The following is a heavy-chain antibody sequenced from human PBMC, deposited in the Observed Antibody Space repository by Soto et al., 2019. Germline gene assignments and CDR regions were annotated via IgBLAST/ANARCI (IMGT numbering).Heavy chain of an antibody. CDR1: GFTFSSYS. J-gene: IGHJ4*02. D-gene: IGHD3-9*01. CDR2: ISSSSSYI. V-gene: IGHV3-21*01. CDR3: ASDTYYDILTGHH. Sequence: GGSLRLSCAASGFTFSSYSMNWVRQAPGKGLEWVSSISSSSSYIYYADSVKGRFTISRDNAKNSLYLQMNSLRAEDTAVYYCASDTYYDILTGHHWGQGTLVTVSS.